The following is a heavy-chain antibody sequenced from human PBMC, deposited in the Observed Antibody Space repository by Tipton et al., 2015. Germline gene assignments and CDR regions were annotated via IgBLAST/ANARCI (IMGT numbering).Heavy chain of an antibody. Sequence: QLVQSGAEVKKPGESLKISCKGSGYSFSTYWIGWVRQMPGKGLEWMGIIYPGDSDTRYSLSFQGQVTISADKSISTAYLQWGSLKASDTAMYYCARHVSFYYDTHGSDALDIWAQGTMVTVSS. J-gene: IGHJ3*02. V-gene: IGHV5-51*01. D-gene: IGHD3-22*01. CDR1: GYSFSTYW. CDR2: IYPGDSDT. CDR3: ARHVSFYYDTHGSDALDI.